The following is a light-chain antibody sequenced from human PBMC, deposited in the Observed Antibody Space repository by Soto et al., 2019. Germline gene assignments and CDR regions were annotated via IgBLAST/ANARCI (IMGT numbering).Light chain of an antibody. Sequence: QSVLTQPPSVSGTPGQRVTMSCSGSSSNIGSNYVYWYQQLPGTAPKLLIYRNNQRPSGVPDRFSGSKSGTSASLAIGGLRSEDEADYYCAAWDDSLSGPVVFGGGTQLTVL. CDR3: AAWDDSLSGPVV. V-gene: IGLV1-47*01. CDR1: SSNIGSNY. J-gene: IGLJ2*01. CDR2: RNN.